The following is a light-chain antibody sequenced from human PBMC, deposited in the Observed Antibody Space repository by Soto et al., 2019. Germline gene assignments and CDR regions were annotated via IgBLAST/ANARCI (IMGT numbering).Light chain of an antibody. CDR3: QQYETFSGT. V-gene: IGKV1-5*01. CDR1: QSISGY. Sequence: EIQMTQSPSSLSASVGDRVTITCRASQSISGYLNWYQKKSGQAPRLLMYAASSLQSGVPSRFSGSGSGTKFTLTIASLQPDDFATYYCQQYETFSGTFGPGTKVDI. J-gene: IGKJ1*01. CDR2: AAS.